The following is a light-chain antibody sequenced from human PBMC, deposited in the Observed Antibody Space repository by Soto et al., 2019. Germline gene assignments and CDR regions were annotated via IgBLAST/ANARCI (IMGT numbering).Light chain of an antibody. J-gene: IGKJ2*01. V-gene: IGKV1-5*01. CDR1: QSISSW. CDR2: DAS. CDR3: QQYNTYSPT. Sequence: DIQMTQSPSSLSGSVGDRVTITCRASQSISSWLAWYQQKPGKAPKLLIYDASTLRSGVPSRFSGSGSGTEFTLTFSSLQPDDFATYYCQQYNTYSPTFGQGTKLEIK.